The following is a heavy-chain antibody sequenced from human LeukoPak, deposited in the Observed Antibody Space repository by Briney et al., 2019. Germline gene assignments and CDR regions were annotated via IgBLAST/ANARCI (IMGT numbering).Heavy chain of an antibody. CDR3: AREEGYYGSGSFDY. D-gene: IGHD3-10*01. V-gene: IGHV3-11*04. J-gene: IGHJ4*02. CDR2: INSSGSTI. CDR1: GFTFSDYC. Sequence: GGSLRLSCAASGFTFSDYCMSWIRQAPGKGLEWVSYINSSGSTIYYVDSVKGRFTISRDNAKNSLYLQMNSLRAEDTAVYYCAREEGYYGSGSFDYWGQGTLVTVSS.